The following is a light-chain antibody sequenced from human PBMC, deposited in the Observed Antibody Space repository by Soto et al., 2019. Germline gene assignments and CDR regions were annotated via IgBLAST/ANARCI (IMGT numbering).Light chain of an antibody. CDR2: GAS. Sequence: DIVLTQSPGTLSLSPGERATLSCRASQSVSSNYLAWYQQKPGQAPRLLIYGASSRATGIPDRFSGSGSGKDFTLTISKLEPEDFAVYFRQQYLRSQLTFGGGTKVEIK. V-gene: IGKV3-20*01. J-gene: IGKJ4*01. CDR3: QQYLRSQLT. CDR1: QSVSSNY.